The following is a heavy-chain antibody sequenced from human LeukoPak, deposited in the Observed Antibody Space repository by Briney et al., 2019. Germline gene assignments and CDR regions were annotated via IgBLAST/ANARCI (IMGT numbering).Heavy chain of an antibody. CDR3: ARDPSRITIFGVGWFDP. J-gene: IGHJ5*02. D-gene: IGHD3-3*01. Sequence: SETLSLTCTVSGYSISNGYYWGWIRQPPGKGLEWIGSMFHSGSTDYNPSLKSRVTMSVDTSKNQFSLKLSSVTAADTAVYYCARDPSRITIFGVGWFDPWGQGTLVTVSS. CDR2: MFHSGST. CDR1: GYSISNGYY. V-gene: IGHV4-38-2*02.